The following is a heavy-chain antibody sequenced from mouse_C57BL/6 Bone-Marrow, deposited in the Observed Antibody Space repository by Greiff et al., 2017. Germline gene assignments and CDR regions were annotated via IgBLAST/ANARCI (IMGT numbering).Heavy chain of an antibody. CDR1: GYTFTSYW. Sequence: VQLQQPGAELVKPGASVKLSCKASGYTFTSYWMQWVKQRPGQGLEWIGEIDPSDSYTNYNQKFKGKATLTVDTSSSTAYMQLSSLSSEDSAVYYCANLYYGSSYEYFDVWGTGTTVTVSS. CDR3: ANLYYGSSYEYFDV. CDR2: IDPSDSYT. V-gene: IGHV1-50*01. D-gene: IGHD1-1*01. J-gene: IGHJ1*03.